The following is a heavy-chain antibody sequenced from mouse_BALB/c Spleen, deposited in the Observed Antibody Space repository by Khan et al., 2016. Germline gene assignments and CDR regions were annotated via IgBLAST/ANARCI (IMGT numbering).Heavy chain of an antibody. CDR1: GFTFSRFG. J-gene: IGHJ2*01. CDR3: ARGDY. V-gene: IGHV5-17*02. Sequence: EVELVESGGGLVQPGGSRKLSCAASGFTFSRFGMHWVRQAPEKGLEWVAYISGGSSIIYYADTLKGRFTISRDKPKNTLLLQLTSLRSEDTAIYYCARGDYWGQGTTLTVSS. CDR2: ISGGSSII.